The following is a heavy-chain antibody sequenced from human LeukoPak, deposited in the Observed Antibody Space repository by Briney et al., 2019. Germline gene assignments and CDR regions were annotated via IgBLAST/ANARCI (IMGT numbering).Heavy chain of an antibody. D-gene: IGHD5-18*01. J-gene: IGHJ6*03. CDR2: ISAYNGNT. CDR1: GYTFTSYG. V-gene: IGHV1-18*01. CDR3: ARDPRYSSALGYYYYYMDV. Sequence: ASVKVSCKASGYTFTSYGISWVRQAPGQGLEWMGWISAYNGNTNYAQKLQGRVTMTTDTSTSTAYMELRSLRSDDTAVYYCARDPRYSSALGYYYYYMDVWGNGTTVTVSS.